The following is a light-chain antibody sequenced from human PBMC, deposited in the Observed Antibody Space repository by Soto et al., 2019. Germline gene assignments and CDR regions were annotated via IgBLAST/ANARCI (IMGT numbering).Light chain of an antibody. Sequence: DIQMTQSPSTLSASIGDRLTVTCRASQTIKNWLAWYQQKPGKAPKLLIYDASSLEGEVPSRFGASGSGTDFTLPITSLQPDDSATYYCQQYNSYPWTFGQGTKAEI. J-gene: IGKJ1*01. CDR3: QQYNSYPWT. CDR2: DAS. CDR1: QTIKNW. V-gene: IGKV1-5*01.